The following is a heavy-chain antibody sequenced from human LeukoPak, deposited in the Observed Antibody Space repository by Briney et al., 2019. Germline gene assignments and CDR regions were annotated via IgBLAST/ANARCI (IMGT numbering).Heavy chain of an antibody. V-gene: IGHV3-48*01. CDR1: GFTFSSYS. CDR3: SRELAYCGNDCYSFGLPPPTGFFI. Sequence: GSLRLSCAASGFTFSSYSMNWVRQAPGKGLEWVSYVSGSGTTIYYADSVKGRFTISSDSAKNSLFLQMNNLRAEDTAVYYCSRELAYCGNDCYSFGLPPPTGFFIWGQGTLVTVSS. D-gene: IGHD2-21*02. CDR2: VSGSGTTI. J-gene: IGHJ4*02.